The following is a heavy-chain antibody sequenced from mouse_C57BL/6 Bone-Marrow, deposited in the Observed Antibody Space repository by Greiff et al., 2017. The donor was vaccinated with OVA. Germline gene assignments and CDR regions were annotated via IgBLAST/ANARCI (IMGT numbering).Heavy chain of an antibody. V-gene: IGHV14-4*01. Sequence: EVQLQQSGAELVRPGASVKLSCTASGDNMKEEERKGGKERPEQGLEWIGWIDPENGDTEYASKFQGKATITADTSSNTAYLQLSSLTSEDTAVYYCTTGGHYWGQGTLVTVSA. CDR1: GDNMKEEE. CDR3: TTGGHY. J-gene: IGHJ3*01. CDR2: IDPENGDT. D-gene: IGHD6-1*01.